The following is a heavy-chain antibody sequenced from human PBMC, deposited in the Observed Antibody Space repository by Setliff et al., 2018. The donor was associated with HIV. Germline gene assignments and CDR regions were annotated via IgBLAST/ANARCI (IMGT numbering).Heavy chain of an antibody. Sequence: ASVKVSCKASGYTFNNYGISWVRQAPGQGLEWMGWISTHSGYTNYAQNVQGRVTATMDTSTSTAYMELRSLKSDDTAVYYCARGKTWLRFLDYWGQGTLVTVSS. CDR2: ISTHSGYT. CDR1: GYTFNNYG. V-gene: IGHV1-18*01. J-gene: IGHJ4*02. CDR3: ARGKTWLRFLDY. D-gene: IGHD5-12*01.